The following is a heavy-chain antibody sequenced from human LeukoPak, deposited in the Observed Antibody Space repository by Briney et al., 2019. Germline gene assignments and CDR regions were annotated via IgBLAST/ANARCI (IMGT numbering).Heavy chain of an antibody. V-gene: IGHV4-38-2*02. J-gene: IGHJ6*03. CDR2: INHSGST. CDR1: GYSISSGYY. D-gene: IGHD4-11*01. Sequence: SETLSLTCTVSGYSISSGYYWGWIRQPPGKGLEWIGEINHSGSTNYSPSLKSRVTISLDTSKNQFSLKLSSVTAADAAVYYCARVGYSNYVYYYYYYMDVWGKGTTVTVSS. CDR3: ARVGYSNYVYYYYYYMDV.